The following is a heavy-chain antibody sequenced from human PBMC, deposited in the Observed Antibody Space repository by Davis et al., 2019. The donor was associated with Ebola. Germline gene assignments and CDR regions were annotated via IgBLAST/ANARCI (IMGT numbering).Heavy chain of an antibody. D-gene: IGHD6-13*01. Sequence: LRLSCTVSGGSISSGDYYWSWIRQPPGKGLEWIGYIYYSGSTYYNPSLKSRVTISVDTSKNQFSLKLSSVTAADTAVYYCTRDGGSSLSYWFDPWGQGTLVTVSS. V-gene: IGHV4-30-4*01. J-gene: IGHJ5*02. CDR1: GGSISSGDYY. CDR2: IYYSGST. CDR3: TRDGGSSLSYWFDP.